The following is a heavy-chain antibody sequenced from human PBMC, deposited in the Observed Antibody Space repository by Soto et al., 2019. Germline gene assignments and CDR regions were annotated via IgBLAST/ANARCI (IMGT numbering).Heavy chain of an antibody. CDR2: IYYSGST. CDR1: GGSISSGDYY. D-gene: IGHD3-10*01. CDR3: ARDNGYYYGSGSLDY. Sequence: QVQLQESGPGLVKPSQTLSLTCTVSGGSISSGDYYWSWIRQPPGKGLEWIGYIYYSGSTYYNPSRESRVTISVDTSTNQFSLKLSSVTAADTAVYYCARDNGYYYGSGSLDYWGQGTLVTVSS. J-gene: IGHJ4*02. V-gene: IGHV4-30-4*01.